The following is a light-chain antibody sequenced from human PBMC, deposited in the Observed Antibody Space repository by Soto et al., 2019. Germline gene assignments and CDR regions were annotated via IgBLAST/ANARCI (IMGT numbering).Light chain of an antibody. CDR2: GNR. CDR3: QAYDYSLTASV. J-gene: IGLJ3*02. V-gene: IGLV2-11*01. CDR1: SSDVGGYNY. Sequence: QSALTQPRSVSGSPGQSVTISCTGTSSDVGGYNYVSWYQQLPGAAPKLVIFGNRNRPSGVPERFSGSKSGTSASLAITGLQAEDEADYYCQAYDYSLTASVFGGGTKLTVL.